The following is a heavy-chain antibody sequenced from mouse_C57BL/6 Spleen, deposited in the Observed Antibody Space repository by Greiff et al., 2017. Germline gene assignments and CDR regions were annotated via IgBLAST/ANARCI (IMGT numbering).Heavy chain of an antibody. CDR1: GFSLTSYG. CDR3: AKGDYYGSSYGAMDY. V-gene: IGHV2-5*01. D-gene: IGHD1-1*01. J-gene: IGHJ4*01. CDR2: IWRGGST. Sequence: VQRVESGPGLVQPSQSLSITCTVSGFSLTSYGVHWVRQSPGKGLEWLGVIWRGGSTDYNAAFMSRLSITKDNSKSQVFFKMNSLQADDTAIYYCAKGDYYGSSYGAMDYWGQGTSVTVSS.